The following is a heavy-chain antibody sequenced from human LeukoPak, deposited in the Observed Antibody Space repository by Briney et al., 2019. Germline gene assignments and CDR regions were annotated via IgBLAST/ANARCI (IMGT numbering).Heavy chain of an antibody. CDR2: IWYDGSNK. J-gene: IGHJ5*02. Sequence: PGGSLRLSCAASGFTFSSYGMHWVRQAPGKGLEWVAVIWYDGSNKYYADSVKGRFTISRDNSKNTLYLQMNSLRAEDTAVYYCARDSYYDSSGYNWFDPWGQGTLVTVSS. CDR1: GFTFSSYG. CDR3: ARDSYYDSSGYNWFDP. V-gene: IGHV3-33*01. D-gene: IGHD3-22*01.